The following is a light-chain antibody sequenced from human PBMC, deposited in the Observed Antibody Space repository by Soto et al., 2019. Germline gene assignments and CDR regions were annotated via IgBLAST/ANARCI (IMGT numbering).Light chain of an antibody. J-gene: IGKJ1*01. V-gene: IGKV1-5*01. Sequence: DIQMTQSPSTLSASVGDRVTITCRASQSISSWLAWYQQKPGKAPKLLIYDASRLESGVPSKFSGSGSGTEFTLTISSLQPDDFATYYCQQYNSYSTWTFGQGTKVDIK. CDR2: DAS. CDR1: QSISSW. CDR3: QQYNSYSTWT.